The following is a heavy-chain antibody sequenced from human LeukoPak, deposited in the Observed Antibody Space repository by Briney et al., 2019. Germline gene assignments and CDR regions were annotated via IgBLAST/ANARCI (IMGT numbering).Heavy chain of an antibody. J-gene: IGHJ5*02. V-gene: IGHV3-23*01. CDR1: GFTFSSYS. CDR2: ISGSGGST. CDR3: AKEKFLEWLLFNWFDP. D-gene: IGHD3-3*01. Sequence: GGSLRLSCAASGFTFSSYSINWVRQAPGKGLEWVSAISGSGGSTYYADSVKGRFTISRDNSKNTLYLQMNSLRAEDTAVYYCAKEKFLEWLLFNWFDPWGQGTLVTGSS.